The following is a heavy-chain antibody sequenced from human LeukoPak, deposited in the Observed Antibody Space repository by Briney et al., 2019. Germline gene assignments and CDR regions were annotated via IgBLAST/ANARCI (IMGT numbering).Heavy chain of an antibody. Sequence: PGGSLRLSCAASGFTFSSYAMSWVRQAPGKGLEWVSAISGNGGSTYYADSVKGRFTVSRDNSKNTLYLQMNSPRAEDTAVYYCAKRSIAVAGYFDYWGQGTLVTVSS. D-gene: IGHD6-19*01. CDR1: GFTFSSYA. CDR3: AKRSIAVAGYFDY. CDR2: ISGNGGST. V-gene: IGHV3-23*01. J-gene: IGHJ4*02.